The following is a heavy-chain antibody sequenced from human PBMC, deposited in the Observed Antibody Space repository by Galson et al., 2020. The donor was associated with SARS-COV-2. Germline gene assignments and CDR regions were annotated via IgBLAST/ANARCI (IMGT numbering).Heavy chain of an antibody. Sequence: SETLSLTCTVSGDSISSGDYYWNWIRQSAGKGLEWVGRIYTSGSTNYNPSLKSRVTLSLDMSKNQFSLKLTSVTAAATAVYYCAREGVSLSDAIDNWGQGILVTVSA. J-gene: IGHJ4*02. CDR1: GDSISSGDYY. CDR3: AREGVSLSDAIDN. D-gene: IGHD2-21*01. V-gene: IGHV4-61*02. CDR2: IYTSGST.